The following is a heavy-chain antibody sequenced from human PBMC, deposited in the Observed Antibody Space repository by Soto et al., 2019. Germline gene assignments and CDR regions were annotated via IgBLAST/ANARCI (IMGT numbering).Heavy chain of an antibody. Sequence: TLSLTCTVSGGSISSGDYYWSWIRQPPGKGLEWIGYIYYSGSTYYNPSLKSRVTISVDTSKNQFSLKLSSVTAADTAVYYCARGRITMVRGVPYYFDYWGQGTLVTVSS. V-gene: IGHV4-30-4*01. J-gene: IGHJ4*02. CDR2: IYYSGST. CDR3: ARGRITMVRGVPYYFDY. D-gene: IGHD3-10*01. CDR1: GGSISSGDYY.